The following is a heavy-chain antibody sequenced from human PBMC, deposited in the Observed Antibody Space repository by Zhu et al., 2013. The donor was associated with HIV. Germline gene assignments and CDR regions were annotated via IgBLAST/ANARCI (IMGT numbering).Heavy chain of an antibody. V-gene: IGHV1-2*02. CDR1: GDTLRDSD. Sequence: QGQLVQSAAAVEEPGATLRVSCRASGDTLRDSDVHWVRQAPGQGPEWVGWISPSSWDTTLAPTFHGRVALTRATSSNTIYLFLSNLRPDDSAVYFCARALTRTMSMNHGRAALDLWGQGTDLTVST. D-gene: IGHD3-22*01. CDR3: ARALTRTMSMNHGRAALDL. CDR2: ISPSSWDT. J-gene: IGHJ4*02.